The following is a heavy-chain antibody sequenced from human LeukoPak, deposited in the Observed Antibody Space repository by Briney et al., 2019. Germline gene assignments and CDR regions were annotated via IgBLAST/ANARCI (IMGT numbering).Heavy chain of an antibody. J-gene: IGHJ2*01. D-gene: IGHD3-22*01. Sequence: SETLSLTCTVSGGSISSYYWSWIRQPAGKGLEWIGRIYTSGSTNCNPSLKSRVTMSVDTSKNQFSLKLSSVTAADTAVYYCARSARYYYDSSGYYLYWYFDLWGRGTLVTVSS. CDR2: IYTSGST. CDR1: GGSISSYY. CDR3: ARSARYYYDSSGYYLYWYFDL. V-gene: IGHV4-4*07.